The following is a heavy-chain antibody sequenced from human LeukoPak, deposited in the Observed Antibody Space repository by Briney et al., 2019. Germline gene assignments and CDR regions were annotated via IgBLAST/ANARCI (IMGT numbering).Heavy chain of an antibody. CDR1: GYTFTINY. D-gene: IGHD5-24*01. Sequence: GASVKVSCKAFGYTFTINYMHWVRHPPAQGPEWMGVISPSGGSTTYAQKFQGRVTLTGDMSTSTDYLELSSLRSEDTAVYYCARDNSVRDEAWWFNPWGQGTLVTVSS. V-gene: IGHV1-46*01. J-gene: IGHJ5*02. CDR3: ARDNSVRDEAWWFNP. CDR2: ISPSGGST.